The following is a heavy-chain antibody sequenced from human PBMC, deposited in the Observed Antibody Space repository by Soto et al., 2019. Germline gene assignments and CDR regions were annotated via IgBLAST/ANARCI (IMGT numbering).Heavy chain of an antibody. CDR3: ASPKGISGYFPIDY. CDR1: GFTFSSYL. V-gene: IGHV3-33*01. CDR2: IWYDGSNK. J-gene: IGHJ4*02. D-gene: IGHD3-22*01. Sequence: GGSLRLSCAASGFTFSSYLIHWVRQGPGKGLEWVAVIWYDGSNKYYADSVKGRFTISRDNSKNTLYLQMNSLRTEDTAVYYCASPKGISGYFPIDYWGQGTLVTVSS.